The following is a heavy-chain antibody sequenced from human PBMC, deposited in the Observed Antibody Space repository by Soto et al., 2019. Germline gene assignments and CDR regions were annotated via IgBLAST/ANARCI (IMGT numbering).Heavy chain of an antibody. CDR1: GGTFVRHV. CDR2: INPLSGRP. J-gene: IGHJ4*02. CDR3: AAPVCAATWCYPSHNLDH. V-gene: IGHV1-69*06. D-gene: IGHD2-15*01. Sequence: QVQLVQSGAEVKKPEASVKVSCKTSGGTFVRHVISWVRQAPGQGPEWMGKINPLSGRPNYAQKFQDRVTFTADIVSSPAYLESSSLGSDDAAVYYCAAPVCAATWCYPSHNLDHWGQGTLVTISS.